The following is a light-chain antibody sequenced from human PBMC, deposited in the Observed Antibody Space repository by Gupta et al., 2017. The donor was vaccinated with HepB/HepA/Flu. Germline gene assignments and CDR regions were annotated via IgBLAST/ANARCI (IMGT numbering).Light chain of an antibody. CDR2: IVS. Sequence: DIQMTQSPSSLSASVGDRVTITCLASQTIGRYLHWYQQKPGKAPNLLISIVSTVQSGVPSRFSGGGSGTDFTLTISRLQPEDFATYFCLQAANMPWAFGQGTKVEIK. V-gene: IGKV1-39*01. CDR1: QTIGRY. CDR3: LQAANMPWA. J-gene: IGKJ1*01.